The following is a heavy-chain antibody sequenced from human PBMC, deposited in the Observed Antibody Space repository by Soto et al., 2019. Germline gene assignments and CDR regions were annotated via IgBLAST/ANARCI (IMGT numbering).Heavy chain of an antibody. J-gene: IGHJ5*02. CDR3: ARDGYCSGGSCYSRGWFDP. Sequence: QVQLVQSGDEVKKPGSSVKVSCKASGGTFSSYTISWVRQAPGQGLEWMGRIIPILGIANYAQKFQGRVTIPADKSTSTAYMELSSRRSEDTAVYYCARDGYCSGGSCYSRGWFDPWGPGTLVTVSS. V-gene: IGHV1-69*08. CDR1: GGTFSSYT. CDR2: IIPILGIA. D-gene: IGHD2-15*01.